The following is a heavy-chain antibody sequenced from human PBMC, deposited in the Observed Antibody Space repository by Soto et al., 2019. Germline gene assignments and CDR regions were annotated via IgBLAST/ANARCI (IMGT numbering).Heavy chain of an antibody. V-gene: IGHV3-23*01. CDR3: TKALYCSSTSCYSGGDTFHI. Sequence: GGSLRLSCEASGFTFSSYAMNWVRQAPGKGLEWISVISGSGGATYFADSVKGRFVISRDNSKNTLSLQMNSLRAEDTAVYYCTKALYCSSTSCYSGGDTFHIWGQGTMVTVSS. J-gene: IGHJ3*02. CDR2: ISGSGGAT. CDR1: GFTFSSYA. D-gene: IGHD2-2*01.